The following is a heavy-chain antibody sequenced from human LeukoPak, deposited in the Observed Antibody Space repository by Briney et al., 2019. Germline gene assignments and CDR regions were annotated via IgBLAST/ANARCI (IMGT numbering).Heavy chain of an antibody. V-gene: IGHV4-59*12. D-gene: IGHD6-13*01. CDR2: IYYSGST. J-gene: IGHJ5*02. Sequence: SETLSLTCTVSGGSISSYYWSWIRQPPGKGLEWIGYIYYSGSTNYNPSLKSRVTISVDTSKNQFSLKLSSVTAADTAVYYCAREGRSWYMKYSFDPWGQGTLVTVSS. CDR3: AREGRSWYMKYSFDP. CDR1: GGSISSYY.